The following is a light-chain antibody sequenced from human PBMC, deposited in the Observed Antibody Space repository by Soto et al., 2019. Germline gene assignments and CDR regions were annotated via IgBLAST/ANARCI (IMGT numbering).Light chain of an antibody. CDR3: QQRINWPLS. Sequence: EIVLTQSPATLSLSPGERATLSCRASQSVSSFLAWYQQKPGQAPRLLIYDVSSRATGIPTRFSGSGSGTEFTLNISSLEPDDFAVYYCQQRINWPLSFGGGTKVVIK. V-gene: IGKV3-11*01. CDR2: DVS. J-gene: IGKJ4*01. CDR1: QSVSSF.